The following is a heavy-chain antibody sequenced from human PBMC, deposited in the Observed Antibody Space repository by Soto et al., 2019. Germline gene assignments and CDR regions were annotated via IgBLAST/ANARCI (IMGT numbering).Heavy chain of an antibody. CDR2: ISYDGSNK. J-gene: IGHJ6*03. V-gene: IGHV3-30*18. D-gene: IGHD3-22*01. CDR3: VKSGRSDSSGYYYYYYYYMDV. CDR1: GFTFSSYG. Sequence: GGSLRLSCAASGFTFSSYGMHWVRQAPGKGLEWVAVISYDGSNKYYADSVKGRFTISRDNSKNTLYLQMNSLRAEDTAVYYCVKSGRSDSSGYYYYYYYYMDVWGKGTTVTVSS.